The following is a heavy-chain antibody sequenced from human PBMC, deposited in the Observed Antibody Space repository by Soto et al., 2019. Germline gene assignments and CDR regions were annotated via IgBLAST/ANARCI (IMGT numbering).Heavy chain of an antibody. CDR3: ARDIQGTTLNTPDYYYGMDV. CDR1: GGTFSSYA. V-gene: IGHV1-69*13. J-gene: IGHJ6*02. D-gene: IGHD1-7*01. Sequence: SVKVSCKASGGTFSSYAISWVRQAPGQGLEWMGGIIPIFGTANYAQKFQGRVTITADESTSTAYMELRSLRSEDTAVYYCARDIQGTTLNTPDYYYGMDVWGQGTTVTVSS. CDR2: IIPIFGTA.